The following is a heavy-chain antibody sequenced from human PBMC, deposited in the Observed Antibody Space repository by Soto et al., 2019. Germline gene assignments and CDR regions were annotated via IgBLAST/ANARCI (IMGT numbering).Heavy chain of an antibody. D-gene: IGHD5-12*01. Sequence: QLQLQESGSGLVKPSQTLSLTCAVSGGSISSGGYSWSWIRQPPGKGLEWIGYIYHSGSTYYNPSRKIRVTISVARSKNHCSLKLSSGTAADTAVYYCARGEVNRGYDALDYWGQGTLVSVSS. CDR3: ARGEVNRGYDALDY. J-gene: IGHJ4*02. V-gene: IGHV4-30-2*01. CDR2: IYHSGST. CDR1: GGSISSGGYS.